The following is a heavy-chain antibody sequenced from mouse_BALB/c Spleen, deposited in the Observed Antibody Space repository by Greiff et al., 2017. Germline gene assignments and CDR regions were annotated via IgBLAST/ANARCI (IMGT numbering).Heavy chain of an antibody. Sequence: QVQLQQPGAELVKPGASVKLSCKASGYTFTSYWMHWVKQRPGQGLEWIGEINPSNGRTNYNEKFKSKATLTVDKSSSTAYMQLSSLTSEDSAVYYCARRDDYDVTYFDYWGQGTTPTVSS. D-gene: IGHD2-4*01. J-gene: IGHJ2*01. CDR2: INPSNGRT. CDR3: ARRDDYDVTYFDY. CDR1: GYTFTSYW. V-gene: IGHV1S81*02.